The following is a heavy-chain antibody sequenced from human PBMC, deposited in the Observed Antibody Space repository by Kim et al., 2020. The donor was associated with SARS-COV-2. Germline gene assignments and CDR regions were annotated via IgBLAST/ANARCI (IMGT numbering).Heavy chain of an antibody. CDR3: ARPFYYASSGSHDAYEI. CDR1: GEPLSGYY. D-gene: IGHD3-22*01. CDR2: SNQRGST. Sequence: SETLSLTCAVYGEPLSGYYWNWIRHFPGKGLEWIGESNQRGSTNYNPSLKSRVTISVDSSKNSFSLRLTSLTAADTATYFCARPFYYASSGSHDAYEIWGQGTVVTVSS. J-gene: IGHJ3*02. V-gene: IGHV4-34*01.